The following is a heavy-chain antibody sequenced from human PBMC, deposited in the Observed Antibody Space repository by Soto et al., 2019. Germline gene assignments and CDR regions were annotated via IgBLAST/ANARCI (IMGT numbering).Heavy chain of an antibody. J-gene: IGHJ6*02. CDR2: IIPIFGTA. D-gene: IGHD2-8*01. Sequence: SVKVSCKASGGTFSSYAISWVRQAPGQGLEWMGGIIPIFGTANYAQKFQGRVTITADESTSTAYMELSSLRSEDTAVYYRARCNDFYYAMDVWGQGTTVTVSS. V-gene: IGHV1-69*13. CDR1: GGTFSSYA. CDR3: ARCNDFYYAMDV.